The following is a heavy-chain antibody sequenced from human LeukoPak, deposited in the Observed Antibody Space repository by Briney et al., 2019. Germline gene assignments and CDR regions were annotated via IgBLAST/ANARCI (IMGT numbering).Heavy chain of an antibody. CDR3: TRWFGDLNGNYYYGMDV. J-gene: IGHJ6*02. Sequence: SQTLSLTCTVSGGSISSGDYSWSWIRQPPGKGLEWIGYIYYSGTTYYNPSLKSRVSMSVDTSKDQFSLKLSSVTAADTAVYYCTRWFGDLNGNYYYGMDVWGQGTTVTVSS. CDR1: GGSISSGDYS. V-gene: IGHV4-30-4*01. CDR2: IYYSGTT. D-gene: IGHD3-10*01.